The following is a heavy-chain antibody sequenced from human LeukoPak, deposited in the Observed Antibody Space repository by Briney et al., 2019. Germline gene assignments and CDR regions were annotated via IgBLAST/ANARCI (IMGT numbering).Heavy chain of an antibody. CDR3: ARDGLTVVTQQDY. Sequence: GGSLRLSCAASGFTFRDYYMSWIRQAPGKGLEWISYISTSGSHTKYADSVKGRFNIPRDHAKNSLFLKMHSLRAEDTAVYYCARDGLTVVTQQDYWGQGPLVTVTS. J-gene: IGHJ4*02. V-gene: IGHV3-11*05. CDR2: ISTSGSHT. D-gene: IGHD4-23*01. CDR1: GFTFRDYY.